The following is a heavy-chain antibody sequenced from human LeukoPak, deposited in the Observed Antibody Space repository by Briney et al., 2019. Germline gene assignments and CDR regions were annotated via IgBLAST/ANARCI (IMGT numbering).Heavy chain of an antibody. D-gene: IGHD1/OR15-1a*01. CDR1: GFTFNSLA. CDR3: AKVSGAGTY. CDR2: ISGSGGST. V-gene: IGHV3-23*01. J-gene: IGHJ4*02. Sequence: GGSLRLFCAASGFTFNSLAMRWVPQAPGKGLEGVSDISGSGGSTYYADSVKGRFTISRDHSKKTLHPQMDSPRCEDHALYYCAKVSGAGTYWGEGTLFTVSS.